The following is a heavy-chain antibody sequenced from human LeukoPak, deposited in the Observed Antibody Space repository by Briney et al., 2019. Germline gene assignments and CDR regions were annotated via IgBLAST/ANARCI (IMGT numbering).Heavy chain of an antibody. CDR3: AKNYGDYASEAFDI. CDR1: GFTFSSYG. Sequence: GGSLRLSCAASGFTFSSYGMTWVRQAPGKGLEWVSAISGSGGNTYYADSVKGRFTISRDNSKNTLSVQMDSLRAEDTAVYYCAKNYGDYASEAFDIWGQGTMVTVSS. CDR2: ISGSGGNT. V-gene: IGHV3-23*01. D-gene: IGHD4-17*01. J-gene: IGHJ3*02.